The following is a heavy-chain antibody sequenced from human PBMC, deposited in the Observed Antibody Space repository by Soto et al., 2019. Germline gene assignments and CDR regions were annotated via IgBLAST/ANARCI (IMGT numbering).Heavy chain of an antibody. CDR3: ATAHLIRYGRDY. CDR1: GYSLTELS. CDR2: FDPEYGET. V-gene: IGHV1-24*01. J-gene: IGHJ4*02. D-gene: IGHD3-9*01. Sequence: TSEKVSLKVSGYSLTELSIFWVRQAPGKGLEWMGGFDPEYGETIYAQKFQGRITMTEDTSTDTAYMELSSLRSEDTAVYYCATAHLIRYGRDYWGQGTLVTVSS.